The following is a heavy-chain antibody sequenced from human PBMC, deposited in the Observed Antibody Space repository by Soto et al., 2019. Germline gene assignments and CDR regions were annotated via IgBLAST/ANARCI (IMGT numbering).Heavy chain of an antibody. J-gene: IGHJ5*02. CDR1: GFRFSGYG. CDR2: ISNEGRDT. D-gene: IGHD3-10*01. V-gene: IGHV3-30*18. CDR3: AKAGGKESTPFDP. Sequence: QIQLVESGGGVVQPGRSLRLSCAASGFRFSGYGMHWVRQTPGKGLEWVALISNEGRDTYFADSVKGRFTISRDNSRNTVYLQMNSVRAEDTAIYHCAKAGGKESTPFDPWGQGTLVTVSS.